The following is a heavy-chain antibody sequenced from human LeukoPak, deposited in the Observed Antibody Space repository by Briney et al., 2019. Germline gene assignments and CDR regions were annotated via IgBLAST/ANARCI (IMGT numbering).Heavy chain of an antibody. Sequence: PGGSLRLSCAASGFTFSSYWMSWVRQAPGKGLEWVANIKQDGSEKYYVDSVKGRFTISRDNAKNSLYLQMNSLRAEDTAVYYCARDKYSSGWYPYYWGQGTLVTVSS. J-gene: IGHJ4*02. CDR3: ARDKYSSGWYPYY. CDR1: GFTFSSYW. V-gene: IGHV3-7*01. CDR2: IKQDGSEK. D-gene: IGHD6-19*01.